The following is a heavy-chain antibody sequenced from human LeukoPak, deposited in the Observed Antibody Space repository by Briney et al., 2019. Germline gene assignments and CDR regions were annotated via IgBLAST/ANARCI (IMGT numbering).Heavy chain of an antibody. J-gene: IGHJ4*02. CDR2: IHPSSGGA. V-gene: IGHV1-46*01. D-gene: IGHD5-18*01. CDR3: ARDLSAMVSFDY. Sequence: GASVKVSCKASGYTFTRFHIHWVRQAPGQGLEWMGIIHPSSGGATSAQKFQGRLTMTRDTSTSTVYMELSSLRSEDTAVYYCARDLSAMVSFDYWGQGTLVTVSS. CDR1: GYTFTRFH.